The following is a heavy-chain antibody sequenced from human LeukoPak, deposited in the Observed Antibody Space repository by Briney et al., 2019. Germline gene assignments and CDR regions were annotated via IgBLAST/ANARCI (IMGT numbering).Heavy chain of an antibody. Sequence: ASVKVSCKASGYTFTRNYMHWVRQAPGQGLEWMGIINPRGGSTTYAQKFQGRLTMTRDTSTSTVYMELSSLRSEDTAVYYCARVGYCSGGSCYDAFDIWGQGTMVTVSS. CDR1: GYTFTRNY. CDR2: INPRGGST. D-gene: IGHD2-15*01. J-gene: IGHJ3*02. CDR3: ARVGYCSGGSCYDAFDI. V-gene: IGHV1-46*01.